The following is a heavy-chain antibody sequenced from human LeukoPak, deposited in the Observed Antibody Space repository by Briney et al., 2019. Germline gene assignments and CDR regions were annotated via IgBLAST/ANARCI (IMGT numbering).Heavy chain of an antibody. Sequence: SETLSLTCTVSGGSISSYYWSWIRQPPGKGLEWMGYIYYSGRTKYHPSLNSRVPISLDTPNHQLSLKLASVTAADTAVYYCARHKAAMVHRDDAFDIWGQGTMVTVSS. V-gene: IGHV4-59*08. CDR2: IYYSGRT. CDR3: ARHKAAMVHRDDAFDI. J-gene: IGHJ3*02. CDR1: GGSISSYY. D-gene: IGHD5-18*01.